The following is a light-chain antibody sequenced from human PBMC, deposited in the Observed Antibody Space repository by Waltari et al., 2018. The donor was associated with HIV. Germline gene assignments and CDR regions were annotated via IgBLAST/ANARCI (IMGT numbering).Light chain of an antibody. CDR1: SSDFGAYNY. CDR2: EVT. J-gene: IGLJ2*01. V-gene: IGLV2-14*01. CDR3: SSYTSSSTLGV. Sequence: QSALTQPASVSGSPGQSITISCTGTSSDFGAYNYVSWYQQHPGKAPKLMLYEVTNRPAGVSDRFSGSKSGNTASLTISGLQAEDEADYYCSSYTSSSTLGVFGGGTKLTVL.